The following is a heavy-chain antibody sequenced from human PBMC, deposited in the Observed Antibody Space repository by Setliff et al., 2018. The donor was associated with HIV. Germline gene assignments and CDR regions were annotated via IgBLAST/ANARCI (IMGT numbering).Heavy chain of an antibody. CDR3: ARGNPDFDILTGYWSHFFDY. V-gene: IGHV4-59*02. CDR1: GDSVSGYY. D-gene: IGHD3-9*01. Sequence: PSETLSLTCTVSGDSVSGYYWTWIRQPPGKGLEWIGDIYYTGSTNFNASLKSRVTISLDTPKNQFSLKVSSVSAADTAIYYCARGNPDFDILTGYWSHFFDYWGQGTQVTVSS. J-gene: IGHJ4*02. CDR2: IYYTGST.